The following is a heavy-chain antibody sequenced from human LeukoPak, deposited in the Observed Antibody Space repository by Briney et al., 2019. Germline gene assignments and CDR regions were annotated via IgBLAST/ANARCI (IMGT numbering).Heavy chain of an antibody. D-gene: IGHD2-15*01. CDR1: GFTFDDYG. CDR3: ARDSCSGGSCYSGGYGMDV. V-gene: IGHV3-20*04. CDR2: INWNGGST. J-gene: IGHJ6*02. Sequence: PGGSPRLSCAASGFTFDDYGMSWVRQAPGKGLEWVSGINWNGGSTGYADSVKGRFTISRDNAKNSLYLQMNSLRAEDTALYYCARDSCSGGSCYSGGYGMDVWGQGTTVTVSS.